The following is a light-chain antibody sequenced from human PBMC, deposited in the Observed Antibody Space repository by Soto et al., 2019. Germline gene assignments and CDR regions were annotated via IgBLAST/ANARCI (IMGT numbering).Light chain of an antibody. CDR2: DAS. V-gene: IGKV3-11*01. CDR3: QQRSNWPLT. J-gene: IGKJ4*01. Sequence: EIVLTQSPATLSLSPGERATLSCRASQSVSSHLAWYQQKPGQAPRLLIYDASNRVTGIPARFSGSGSGTDFILTISSLEHEDFEVYSCQQRSNWPLTLGGGTKVDIK. CDR1: QSVSSH.